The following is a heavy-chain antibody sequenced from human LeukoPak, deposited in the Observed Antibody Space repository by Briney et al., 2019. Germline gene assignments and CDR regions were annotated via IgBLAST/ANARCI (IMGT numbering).Heavy chain of an antibody. J-gene: IGHJ5*02. CDR3: ARKLGPNWFDP. CDR1: RFSFSSFV. Sequence: GGSLRLSCAASRFSFSSFVVSWVRQAPGKGLEWVAYIKKTGSETYYVDSVKGRFTITRDNTRNSLYLQMNSLRAEDTAVYYCARKLGPNWFDPWGQGTLVTVSS. V-gene: IGHV3-7*01. D-gene: IGHD1-7*01. CDR2: IKKTGSET.